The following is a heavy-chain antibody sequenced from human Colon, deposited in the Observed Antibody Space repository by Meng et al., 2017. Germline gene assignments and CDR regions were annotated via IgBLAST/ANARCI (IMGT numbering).Heavy chain of an antibody. J-gene: IGHJ4*02. CDR2: TYYSSKWNN. CDR3: ARGFLVRGFDS. V-gene: IGHV6-1*01. D-gene: IGHD3-3*01. CDR1: GDSVLSNRAA. Sequence: QQSAPGLGNPSQPLPPPCAIPGDSVLSNRAAWNWIRQSPSRGLEWLARTYYSSKWNNDYAVSVKGRITINADTSTNQVSLQLNSVTPEDTAVYYCARGFLVRGFDSWGQGTLVTVSS.